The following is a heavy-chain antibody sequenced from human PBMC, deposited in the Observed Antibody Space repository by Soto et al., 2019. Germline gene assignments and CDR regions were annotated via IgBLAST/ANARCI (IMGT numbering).Heavy chain of an antibody. V-gene: IGHV3-53*02. J-gene: IGHJ6*02. CDR2: IYSGGST. D-gene: IGHD1-26*01. Sequence: VQLVETGGGLIQPGGSLRLSCAASGFTVSSNYMSWVRQAPGKGLEWVSVIYSGGSTYYADSVKGRFTISRDNSKNTLYLQMNSLRAEDTAVYYCARDPAVGARGDYYYYYGMDVWGQGTTVTVSS. CDR1: GFTVSSNY. CDR3: ARDPAVGARGDYYYYYGMDV.